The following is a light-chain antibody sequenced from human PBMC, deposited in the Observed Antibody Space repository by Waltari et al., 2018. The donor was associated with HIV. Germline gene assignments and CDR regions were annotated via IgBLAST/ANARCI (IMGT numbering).Light chain of an antibody. CDR1: NSDIGGYAY. CDR2: AVT. J-gene: IGLJ3*02. Sequence: QSALTQPASVSGPPGQSITISCSGTNSDIGGYAYVHWYQQIPRGAPKLILYAVTTRPSGVSNRFSGSKSGNTASLTISGLQSEDEAVYYCSSYSSGTTLWLFGGGTQLTVL. V-gene: IGLV2-14*01. CDR3: SSYSSGTTLWL.